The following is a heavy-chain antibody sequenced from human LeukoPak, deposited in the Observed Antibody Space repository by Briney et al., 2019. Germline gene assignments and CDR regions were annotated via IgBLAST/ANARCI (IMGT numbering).Heavy chain of an antibody. CDR2: ISWNSGSI. D-gene: IGHD2-15*01. CDR3: ARIHRYCSGGACYVLDN. CDR1: GFTFDDYA. Sequence: PGRSLRLSCAASGFTFDDYAMHWVRQAPGKGLEWVSGISWNSGSIGYADSVKGRFTISRDNAKNSLYLQMNSLRAEDTALYYCARIHRYCSGGACYVLDNWGQGTLVAVSS. V-gene: IGHV3-9*01. J-gene: IGHJ4*02.